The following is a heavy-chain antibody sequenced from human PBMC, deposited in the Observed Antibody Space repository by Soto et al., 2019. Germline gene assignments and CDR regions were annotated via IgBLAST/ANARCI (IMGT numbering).Heavy chain of an antibody. Sequence: QAGGSLRLSCAASGFTFSSYAMSWVRQAPGKGLEWVSAISGSGGSTYYADSVKGRFTISRDNSKNTLYLQMNSLRAEDTAVYYCAKIDGPSIVGATLVYWGQGALVTVSS. CDR3: AKIDGPSIVGATLVY. V-gene: IGHV3-23*01. D-gene: IGHD1-26*01. CDR1: GFTFSSYA. CDR2: ISGSGGST. J-gene: IGHJ4*02.